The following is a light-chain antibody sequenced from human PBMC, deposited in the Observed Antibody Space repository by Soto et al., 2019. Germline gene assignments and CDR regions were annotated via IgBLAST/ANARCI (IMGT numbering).Light chain of an antibody. V-gene: IGLV2-14*01. CDR1: SSDVGGYNY. CDR3: SSYTSSSTLHV. Sequence: QSAVTQSACVSGSPGESITISCTGTSSDVGGYNYVSWYQQHPGKAPKLMIYEVSNRPSGVSNRFSGSKSGNTASLTISGLQAEDEANYYCSSYTSSSTLHVFGTGTKVTVL. CDR2: EVS. J-gene: IGLJ1*01.